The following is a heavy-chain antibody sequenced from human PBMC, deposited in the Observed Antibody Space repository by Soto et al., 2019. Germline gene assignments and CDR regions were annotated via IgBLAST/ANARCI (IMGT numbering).Heavy chain of an antibody. J-gene: IGHJ6*02. V-gene: IGHV3-53*01. Sequence: VQLVESGGDLIQPGGSLRLSCAASGFTVSSNYMSWVRQAPGKGLEWVSVIYSGGSTYYADSVKGRFTISRDTSKHPLYLQMNSLRAEDTAVYYCARDSIAGGYYYYYCMDVWGQGTTVTVSS. CDR2: IYSGGST. CDR3: ARDSIAGGYYYYYCMDV. CDR1: GFTVSSNY. D-gene: IGHD6-13*01.